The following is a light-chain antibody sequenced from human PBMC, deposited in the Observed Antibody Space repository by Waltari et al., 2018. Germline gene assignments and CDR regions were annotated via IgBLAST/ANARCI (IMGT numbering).Light chain of an antibody. CDR3: HQSYSIPYT. Sequence: DIQMTQSPSSLSASIGDRVTITCRASQSIRKYVNWYQQKPGKAPHLLIYTASNLQRGVPSRFSGSGSGTDFTITISSLQPEDFATYFCHQSYSIPYTFGQGTKLEI. J-gene: IGKJ2*01. V-gene: IGKV1-39*01. CDR2: TAS. CDR1: QSIRKY.